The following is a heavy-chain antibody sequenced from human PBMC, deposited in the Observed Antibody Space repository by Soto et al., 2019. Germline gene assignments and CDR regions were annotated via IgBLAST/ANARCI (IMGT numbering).Heavy chain of an antibody. Sequence: QLQLQESGPGLVKPSETLSLTCTVSGGSISSSSYYWGWIRQPPGKGLEWIGSIYYGGSTYYNPSLKSRVTLSVDTSKNQFSLKLSSVTAADTAVYYCARCITMVRGVIGAFDIWGQGTMVTVSS. CDR2: IYYGGST. J-gene: IGHJ3*02. D-gene: IGHD3-10*01. CDR1: GGSISSSSYY. V-gene: IGHV4-39*01. CDR3: ARCITMVRGVIGAFDI.